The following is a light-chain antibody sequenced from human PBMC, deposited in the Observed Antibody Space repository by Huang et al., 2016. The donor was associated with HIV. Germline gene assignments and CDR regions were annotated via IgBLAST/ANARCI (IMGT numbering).Light chain of an antibody. Sequence: EIMMTQSPATLSVSPGDGATLSCRAIESVNTNLAWYQQKPGQAPRLLIYDSSTRAAGIPATFSGSGSGTQFSLTISSLQSEDFAFYHCQQYNTWPWTFGQGTKVEIK. V-gene: IGKV3-15*01. CDR1: ESVNTN. J-gene: IGKJ1*01. CDR3: QQYNTWPWT. CDR2: DSS.